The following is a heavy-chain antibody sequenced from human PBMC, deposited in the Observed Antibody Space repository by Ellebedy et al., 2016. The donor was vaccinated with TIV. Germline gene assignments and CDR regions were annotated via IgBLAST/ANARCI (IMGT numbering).Heavy chain of an antibody. CDR2: IYSGGST. D-gene: IGHD3-16*01. CDR3: ARVDYGLAFHI. V-gene: IGHV3-66*01. CDR1: GFTVSSNY. Sequence: LSLTCATSGFTVSSNYMSWVRQAPGKGLEWVSVIYSGGSTYYADSVKGRFTISRDNSKNTLHLQMNSLRADDTAIYYCARVDYGLAFHIWGQGTMVTVSS. J-gene: IGHJ3*02.